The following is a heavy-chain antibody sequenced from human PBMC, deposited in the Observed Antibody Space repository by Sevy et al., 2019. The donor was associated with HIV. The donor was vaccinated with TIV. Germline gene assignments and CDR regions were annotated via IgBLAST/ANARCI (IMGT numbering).Heavy chain of an antibody. D-gene: IGHD3-3*01. Sequence: GGSLRLSCAASGFTFSSYWMSWVRQAPGKGLEWVANIKQDGSEKYYVDSVKGRFTISTDNAKNSLYLQMNSLRAEETAVYYCARERYYDFWSGYPNTQHYGMDVWGQGTTVTVSS. V-gene: IGHV3-7*01. CDR2: IKQDGSEK. CDR3: ARERYYDFWSGYPNTQHYGMDV. J-gene: IGHJ6*02. CDR1: GFTFSSYW.